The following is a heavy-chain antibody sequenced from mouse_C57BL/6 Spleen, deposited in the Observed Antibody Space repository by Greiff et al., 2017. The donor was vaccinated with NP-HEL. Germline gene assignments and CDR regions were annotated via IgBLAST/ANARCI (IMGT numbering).Heavy chain of an antibody. CDR3: TRRGPYGSSYWYFDV. J-gene: IGHJ1*03. V-gene: IGHV1-15*01. CDR1: GYTFTDYE. Sequence: QVQLKESGAELVRPGASVTLSCKASGYTFTDYEMHWVKQTPVHGLEWIGAIDPETGGTAYNQKFKGKAILTADKSSSTAYMELRSLTSEDSAVYYCTRRGPYGSSYWYFDVWGTGTTVTVSS. CDR2: IDPETGGT. D-gene: IGHD1-1*01.